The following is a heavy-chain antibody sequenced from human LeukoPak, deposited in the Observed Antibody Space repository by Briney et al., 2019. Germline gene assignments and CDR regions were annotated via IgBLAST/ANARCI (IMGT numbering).Heavy chain of an antibody. D-gene: IGHD5-18*01. J-gene: IGHJ6*02. CDR3: ARDLGGYSYGYLDYYYGMDV. CDR1: GFTFSSYE. CDR2: ISSSGSTI. Sequence: GGSLRLSCAASGFTFSSYEMNWVRQAPGKGLEWVSYISSSGSTIYYADSVKGRFTISRGNAKNSLYLQMNSLRAEDTAVYYCARDLGGYSYGYLDYYYGMDVWGQGTTVTVSS. V-gene: IGHV3-48*03.